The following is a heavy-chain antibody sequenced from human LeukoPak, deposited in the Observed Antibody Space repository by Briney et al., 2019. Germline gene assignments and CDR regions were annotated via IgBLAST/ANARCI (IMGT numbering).Heavy chain of an antibody. V-gene: IGHV4-4*07. CDR2: IYTSGST. Sequence: SETLSLTCTVSGGFISSYYWSWIGQPAGKGLEWIGRIYTSGSTNYNPSLKSRVTMSVDTSKNQFSLKLSSVTAADTAVYYCARGVIFGVVENWFDPWGQGTLVTVSS. D-gene: IGHD3-3*01. J-gene: IGHJ5*02. CDR1: GGFISSYY. CDR3: ARGVIFGVVENWFDP.